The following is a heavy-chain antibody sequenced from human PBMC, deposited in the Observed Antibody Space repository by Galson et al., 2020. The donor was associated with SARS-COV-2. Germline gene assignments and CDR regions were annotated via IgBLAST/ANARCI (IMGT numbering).Heavy chain of an antibody. D-gene: IGHD6-13*01. CDR2: ISSSGSTI. J-gene: IGHJ4*02. V-gene: IGHV3-11*01. Sequence: SCAASGFTFSDYYMSWIRQAPGKGLEWVSYISSSGSTIYYADSVKGRFTISRDNAKNSLYLQMNSLRAEDTAVYYCARDSSSWASLPLWYWGQGTLVTVSS. CDR3: ARDSSSWASLPLWY. CDR1: GFTFSDYY.